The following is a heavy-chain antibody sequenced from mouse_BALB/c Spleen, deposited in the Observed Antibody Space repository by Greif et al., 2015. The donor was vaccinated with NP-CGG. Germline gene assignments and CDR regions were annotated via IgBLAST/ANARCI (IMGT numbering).Heavy chain of an antibody. V-gene: IGHV5-6-3*01. D-gene: IGHD1-1*01. CDR3: ARGYVGY. CDR2: INSNGGST. J-gene: IGHJ2*01. Sequence: EVKVVESGGGLVQPGGSLKLSCAASGFTFSSYGMSWVRQTPDKRLELVATINSNGGSTYYPDSVKGRFTISRDNAKNTLYLQMSSLKSEDTAMYYCARGYVGYWGQGTTLTVSS. CDR1: GFTFSSYG.